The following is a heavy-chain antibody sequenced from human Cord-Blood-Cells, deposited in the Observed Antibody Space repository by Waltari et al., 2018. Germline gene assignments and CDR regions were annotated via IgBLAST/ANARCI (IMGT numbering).Heavy chain of an antibody. CDR2: IYHSGST. D-gene: IGHD3-3*01. CDR3: ARDLWSGSPNRAFDI. J-gene: IGHJ3*02. V-gene: IGHV4-38-2*02. Sequence: QLHLQKPGPEWVKPPETLSSTSTVSGSSTSSVTTWGGSRRPPGKGLEWIGGIYHSGSTYYTPSHKSRVTISVDAAKNQFSLKLSSVTAADTAVYYCARDLWSGSPNRAFDIWGQGTMVTVSS. CDR1: GSSTSSVTT.